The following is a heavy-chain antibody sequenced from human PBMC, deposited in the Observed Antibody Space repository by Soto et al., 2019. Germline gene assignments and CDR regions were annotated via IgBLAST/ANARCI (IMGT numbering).Heavy chain of an antibody. D-gene: IGHD1-1*01. CDR1: GFAFSSYW. CDR2: VDEDGNER. CDR3: ARAPHVTTFHYGMDV. Sequence: VQLVESGGGLVQPGGSLRLSCRASGFAFSSYWMNWVRQAPGKGLEWVASVDEDGNERYYVDSVKGRFTISRDNAMNSLYRQMNSLRAEDTAIYYCARAPHVTTFHYGMDVSDQGTTVTVSS. V-gene: IGHV3-7*05. J-gene: IGHJ6*02.